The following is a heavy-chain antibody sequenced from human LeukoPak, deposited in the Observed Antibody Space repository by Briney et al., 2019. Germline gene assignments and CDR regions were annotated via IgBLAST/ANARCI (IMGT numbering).Heavy chain of an antibody. CDR3: AKDPIAAAGYDY. D-gene: IGHD6-13*01. Sequence: GGSLRLPCAASGFTFSSYTMSWVRQAPGKGLEWVSAISGSGGSTYYADSVKGRFTISRDNSKNTLYLQMNSLRAEDTAVYYCAKDPIAAAGYDYWGQGTLVTVSS. CDR1: GFTFSSYT. CDR2: ISGSGGST. J-gene: IGHJ4*02. V-gene: IGHV3-23*01.